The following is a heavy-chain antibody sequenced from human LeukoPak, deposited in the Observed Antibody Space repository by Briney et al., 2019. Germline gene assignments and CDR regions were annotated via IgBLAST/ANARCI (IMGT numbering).Heavy chain of an antibody. J-gene: IGHJ6*02. Sequence: ASVTVSCKASGYPFTGYYMHWVRQAPGQGLEWMGIINPSGGSTSYAQKFQGRVTMTRDTSTSTVYMELSSLRSEDTAVYYCAREQLERGGYYYYYGMDVWGQGTTVTVSS. CDR2: INPSGGST. CDR3: AREQLERGGYYYYYGMDV. V-gene: IGHV1-46*01. D-gene: IGHD6-6*01. CDR1: GYPFTGYY.